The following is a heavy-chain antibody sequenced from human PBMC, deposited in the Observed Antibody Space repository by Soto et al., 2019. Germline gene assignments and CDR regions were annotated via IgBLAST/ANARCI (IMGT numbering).Heavy chain of an antibody. CDR1: GYTFTSYA. J-gene: IGHJ4*02. CDR2: ISAYNGNT. D-gene: IGHD1-26*01. Sequence: ASVKVSCKASGYTFTSYAMHWVRQAPGQRLEWMGWISAYNGNTNYAQKLQGRVTMTTDTSTSTAYMELRSLRSDDTAVYYCASEPGAAKPEGVDFWGQETLVTVSS. V-gene: IGHV1-18*01. CDR3: ASEPGAAKPEGVDF.